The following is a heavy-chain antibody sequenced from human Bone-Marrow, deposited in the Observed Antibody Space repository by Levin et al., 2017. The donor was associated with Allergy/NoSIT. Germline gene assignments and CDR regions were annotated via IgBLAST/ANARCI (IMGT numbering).Heavy chain of an antibody. J-gene: IGHJ5*02. V-gene: IGHV1-69*06. CDR1: GGSFNNFA. CDR3: ARSPSLPWFDP. CDR2: IIPLFGTT. Sequence: SVKVSCKASGGSFNNFAINWVRLAPGQGLEWMGGIIPLFGTTNYALKFDGRVTITADKSTSTAYMELGSLTSEDTAVYYCARSPSLPWFDPWGQGTLVTVSS.